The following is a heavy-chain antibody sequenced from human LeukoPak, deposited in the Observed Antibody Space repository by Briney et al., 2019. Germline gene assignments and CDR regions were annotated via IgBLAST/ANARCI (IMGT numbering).Heavy chain of an antibody. J-gene: IGHJ2*01. CDR1: GFTFSDFI. CDR3: ARGVNWWYFDL. D-gene: IGHD1-1*01. CDR2: IKQDGSDK. Sequence: GGSLRLSCAASGFTFSDFIIHWVRQAPGKGLEWVANIKQDGSDKYYVDSVKGRFTISRDNAKNSLYLQMNSLRAEDTAVYYCARGVNWWYFDLWGRGTLVVVSS. V-gene: IGHV3-7*01.